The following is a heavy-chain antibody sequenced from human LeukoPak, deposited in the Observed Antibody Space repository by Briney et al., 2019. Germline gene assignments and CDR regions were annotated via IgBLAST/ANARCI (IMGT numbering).Heavy chain of an antibody. D-gene: IGHD3-3*01. CDR2: INHSGST. CDR1: GGSFSGYY. CDR3: ARALDFWSGSHWFDP. V-gene: IGHV4-34*01. Sequence: SETLSLTCAVYGGSFSGYYWSWIRQPPGKGLEWIGEINHSGSTNYNPPLKSRVTISVDTSKNQFSLKLSSVTAADTAVYYCARALDFWSGSHWFDPWGQGTLVTVSS. J-gene: IGHJ5*02.